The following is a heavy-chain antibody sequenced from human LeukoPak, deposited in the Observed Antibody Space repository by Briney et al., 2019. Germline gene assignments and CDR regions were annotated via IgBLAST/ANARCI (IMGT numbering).Heavy chain of an antibody. Sequence: PSETLSLTCTVSGGSINSYYWSWIRQPSGKGLEWIGYIYYSGSTNYNPSLKSRLTISVDTSNNKFSLKLTSLTAADTAVYYCVRHLSAGRPAFDIWGQGTMVTVSS. J-gene: IGHJ3*02. CDR3: VRHLSAGRPAFDI. D-gene: IGHD2-15*01. V-gene: IGHV4-59*08. CDR1: GGSINSYY. CDR2: IYYSGST.